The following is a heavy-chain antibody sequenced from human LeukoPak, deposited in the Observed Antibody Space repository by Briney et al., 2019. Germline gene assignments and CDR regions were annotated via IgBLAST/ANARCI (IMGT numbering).Heavy chain of an antibody. V-gene: IGHV4-34*03. Sequence: PSETLSLTCAVSGGSFSGYYWSWIRQPPGKGLEWIGEINHSGTTNYNPSLKSRVIISLDTSKNQISLKLSSGAGADTTVFYCGGGGWGVPAFDIWGQGTMVTVS. CDR3: GGGGWGVPAFDI. D-gene: IGHD3-16*01. J-gene: IGHJ3*02. CDR2: INHSGTT. CDR1: GGSFSGYY.